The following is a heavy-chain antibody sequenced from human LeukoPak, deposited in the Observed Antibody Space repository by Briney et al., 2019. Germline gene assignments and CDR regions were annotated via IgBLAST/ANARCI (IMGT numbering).Heavy chain of an antibody. D-gene: IGHD3-3*01. J-gene: IGHJ4*02. CDR3: ARSANDFWSGSALTD. Sequence: ASVKVSCKASGYTFTGYYMHWVRQAPGQGLEWMGWINPNSGGTNYAQKFQGRVTMTTDTSTNTVYMELRSLRSDDTAVYYCARSANDFWSGSALTDWGQGTLVTVSS. V-gene: IGHV1-2*02. CDR1: GYTFTGYY. CDR2: INPNSGGT.